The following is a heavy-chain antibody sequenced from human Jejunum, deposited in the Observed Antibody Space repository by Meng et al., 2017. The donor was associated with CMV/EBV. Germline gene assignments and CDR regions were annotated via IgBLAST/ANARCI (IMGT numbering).Heavy chain of an antibody. Sequence: LPESGLHWVRQAPGQGVEWVGLINVNSGETSSAQNLQGRVNMTRDTSISTVYMALSRLRSDDTALYYCVREGYFCSSSSCYKSFDYWGQGTLVTVSS. D-gene: IGHD2-2*02. CDR2: INVNSGET. J-gene: IGHJ4*02. V-gene: IGHV1-2*02. CDR1: LPESG. CDR3: VREGYFCSSSSCYKSFDY.